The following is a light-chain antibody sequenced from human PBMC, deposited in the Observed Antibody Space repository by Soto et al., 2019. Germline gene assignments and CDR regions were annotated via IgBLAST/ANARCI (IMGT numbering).Light chain of an antibody. J-gene: IGKJ4*01. Sequence: EIVLTQSPDTLSLSPGERATLSCRASQSVRNNYLAWYQQKPGQAPRFLIYDASSRATGIPDRFSGSGSGTDFTLTISRLEPEDFAVYYCQQYGSTPLPFGGGTKVDI. CDR1: QSVRNNY. V-gene: IGKV3-20*01. CDR3: QQYGSTPLP. CDR2: DAS.